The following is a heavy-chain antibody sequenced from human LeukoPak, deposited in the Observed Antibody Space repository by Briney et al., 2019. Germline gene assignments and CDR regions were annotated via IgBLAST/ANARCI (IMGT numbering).Heavy chain of an antibody. CDR2: IYHSGST. CDR1: GYSINSGYY. J-gene: IGHJ4*02. D-gene: IGHD6-19*01. Sequence: PSETLSLTCVVSGYSINSGYYWGWIRQPPGKGLEWIGSIYHSGSTYYNPSLKSRVTISVDTSKNQFSLKLSSVTAADTAVYYCARVLAVAGVDYWGQGTLVTVSS. V-gene: IGHV4-38-2*01. CDR3: ARVLAVAGVDY.